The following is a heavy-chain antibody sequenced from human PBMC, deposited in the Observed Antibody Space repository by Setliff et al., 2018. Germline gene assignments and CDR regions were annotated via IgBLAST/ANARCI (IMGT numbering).Heavy chain of an antibody. J-gene: IGHJ6*03. D-gene: IGHD2-15*01. Sequence: SETLSLTCTVSGDSINSRTNYWSWIRQPAGKGPEWIGHIYASWSTNYNPSLKSRVTISLDTSRIHFSLKLRSVTAADTAVYYCARAPGRQDYHYMELWGKGTTVTVSS. CDR3: ARAPGRQDYHYMEL. V-gene: IGHV4-61*09. CDR1: GDSINSRTNY. CDR2: IYASWST.